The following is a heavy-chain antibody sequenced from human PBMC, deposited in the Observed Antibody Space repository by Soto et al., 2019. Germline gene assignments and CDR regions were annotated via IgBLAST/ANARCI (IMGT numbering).Heavy chain of an antibody. Sequence: QVQLVQSGAEVKKPGSSVKGSCKASGGTFSIYAISWVRQAPGQGLEWMGGIIAIFGTADYAQKFQGRVTITADESTSTAYMELSSLRSEDTSVYYCAKPQIIQDYYYGIDVGGQGTTFTVSS. CDR1: GGTFSIYA. D-gene: IGHD2-21*01. J-gene: IGHJ6*02. CDR2: IIAIFGTA. V-gene: IGHV1-69*12. CDR3: AKPQIIQDYYYGIDV.